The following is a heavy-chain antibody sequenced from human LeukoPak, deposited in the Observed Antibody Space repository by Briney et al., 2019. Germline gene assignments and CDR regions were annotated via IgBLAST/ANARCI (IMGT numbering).Heavy chain of an antibody. J-gene: IGHJ4*02. CDR3: ARWDDSTAYDY. V-gene: IGHV1-69*02. D-gene: IGHD3-22*01. Sequence: SVKVSCKASGGTFSSYTISWVRQAPGQGLEWIGRIISILGIANYAQKFQGRVTITADKSTSTAYMELSSLRSEDTAVYYCARWDDSTAYDYWGQGTLVTVSS. CDR1: GGTFSSYT. CDR2: IISILGIA.